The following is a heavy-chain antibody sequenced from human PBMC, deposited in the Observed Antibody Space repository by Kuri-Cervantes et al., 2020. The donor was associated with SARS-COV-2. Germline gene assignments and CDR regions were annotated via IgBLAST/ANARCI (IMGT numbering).Heavy chain of an antibody. CDR2: IIPIFGTA. Sequence: SVKVSCKASGGTFSSYAISWVRQAPGQGLEWMGGIIPIFGTANYAQKFQGRVTITADESTSTAYMELSSPRSEDTAVYYCAREEGVGCSSTSCYFADGLRYYYYYMDVWGKGTTVTVSS. CDR1: GGTFSSYA. CDR3: AREEGVGCSSTSCYFADGLRYYYYYMDV. J-gene: IGHJ6*03. D-gene: IGHD2-2*01. V-gene: IGHV1-69*13.